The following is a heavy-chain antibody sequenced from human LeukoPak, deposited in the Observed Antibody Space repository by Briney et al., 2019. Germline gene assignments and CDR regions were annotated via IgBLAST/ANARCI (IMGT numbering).Heavy chain of an antibody. J-gene: IGHJ4*02. CDR2: YYSGGSI. CDR1: GFTVCSNY. V-gene: IGHV3-66*02. CDR3: AGEHCCGVVIM. D-gene: IGHD3-3*01. Sequence: GGSLLLSCAASGFTVCSNYMGSVRQAPGRGLEWVSAYYSGGSIYYADSVKGRFTITRDNTNNTLLLLMNSMRDEEAAVYYCAGEHCCGVVIMGGQGTLVTVSS.